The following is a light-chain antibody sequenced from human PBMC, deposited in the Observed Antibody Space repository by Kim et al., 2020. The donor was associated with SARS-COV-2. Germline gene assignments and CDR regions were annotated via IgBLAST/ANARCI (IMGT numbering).Light chain of an antibody. CDR1: QGISNA. CDR3: QQYSIYWT. V-gene: IGKV1-13*02. CDR2: GAS. Sequence: SASVGDRVTITCRASQGISNALAWYQQKPGNAPKLLIYGASNLESAVPSRFSGSGSGTEFTLTLTSLQPDDVATYYCQQYSIYWTFGQGTKVDIK. J-gene: IGKJ1*01.